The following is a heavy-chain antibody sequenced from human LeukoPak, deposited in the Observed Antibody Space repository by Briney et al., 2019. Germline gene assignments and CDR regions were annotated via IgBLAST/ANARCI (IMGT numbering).Heavy chain of an antibody. J-gene: IGHJ5*02. CDR3: ARQGITVAVNWSDP. CDR1: GGSISSTSDY. V-gene: IGHV4-39*01. CDR2: IYSSGNP. Sequence: SETLSLTCTVSGGSISSTSDYWGWIRQPPGKGLEWIGSIYSSGNPHYNASLKSRVTISVDTSKNQFSLKLSSVTAADTAVYYCARQGITVAVNWSDPWGQGTLVTVSS. D-gene: IGHD6-19*01.